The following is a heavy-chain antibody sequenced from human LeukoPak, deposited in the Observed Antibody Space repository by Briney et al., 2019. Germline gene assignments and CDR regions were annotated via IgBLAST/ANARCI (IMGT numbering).Heavy chain of an antibody. CDR1: GFTFSRFS. CDR3: ARVEGYCSGGSCYGMDV. D-gene: IGHD2-15*01. Sequence: GGSLRLSCAASGFTFSRFSMKWVRQAPGQGLEWVSSISSSSSDKYYADSVKGRFTISRDNAKNSLYLQLNSLRAEDTAMYYCARVEGYCSGGSCYGMDVWGQGTTVTVSS. J-gene: IGHJ6*02. V-gene: IGHV3-21*01. CDR2: ISSSSSDK.